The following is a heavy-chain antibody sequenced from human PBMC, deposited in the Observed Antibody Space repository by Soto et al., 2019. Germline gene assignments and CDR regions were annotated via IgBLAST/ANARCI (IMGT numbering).Heavy chain of an antibody. J-gene: IGHJ3*02. CDR3: ARDVSPGSSGWYFDAFDI. V-gene: IGHV3-7*05. CDR1: GFTFSNYW. CDR2: IKRDGSEG. Sequence: QLVESGGGLVQPGGSLRLSCAASGFTFSNYWMTWVRQAPGKGLEWVANIKRDGSEGSYLYSVWGRFTVSRDNAKNSPFLQLNSLRAEHTPLYYCARDVSPGSSGWYFDAFDIWGQGTRVTVSS. D-gene: IGHD6-13*01.